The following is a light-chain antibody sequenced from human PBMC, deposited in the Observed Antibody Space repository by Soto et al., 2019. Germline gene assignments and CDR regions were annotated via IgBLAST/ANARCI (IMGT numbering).Light chain of an antibody. CDR1: QSVLYSSNNKNY. V-gene: IGKV4-1*01. Sequence: DIVMTQSPDSLAVSLGERATINCKSSQSVLYSSNNKNYLAWYQQKPGQPPKLLIYWASTRESGVPDRFSGSGSGTDFTLTISSLQAEDVAVYYCQPYYSTWTFGQGTKVEIK. J-gene: IGKJ1*01. CDR3: QPYYSTWT. CDR2: WAS.